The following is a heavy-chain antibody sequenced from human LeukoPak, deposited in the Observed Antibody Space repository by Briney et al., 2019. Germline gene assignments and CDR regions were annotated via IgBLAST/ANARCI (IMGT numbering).Heavy chain of an antibody. CDR3: GAQRAIVATTLFDY. J-gene: IGHJ4*02. D-gene: IGHD5-12*01. Sequence: GGSLRLSCAASGFTFSSYRMTWVRQAPGKGLEWVSSISSSSSYIYYADSVKGRFTISRDNAKNSLYLQMNSLRAEDTAVYYCGAQRAIVATTLFDYWGQGTLVTVSS. CDR1: GFTFSSYR. V-gene: IGHV3-21*01. CDR2: ISSSSSYI.